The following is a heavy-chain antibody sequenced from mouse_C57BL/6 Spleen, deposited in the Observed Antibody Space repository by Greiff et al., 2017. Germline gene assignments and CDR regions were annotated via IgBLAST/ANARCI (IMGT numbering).Heavy chain of an antibody. J-gene: IGHJ4*01. D-gene: IGHD2-5*01. Sequence: VQLQQPGAELVRPGSSVKLSCKASGYTFTSYWMHWVKQRPIQGLEWIGNIDPSDSETHYNQTFKDKDTLTGDKSSSTAYMQRSSLTSEDTAVYYCARGSNCAYAMDYWGQGTSVTVSS. CDR1: GYTFTSYW. CDR2: IDPSDSET. V-gene: IGHV1-52*01. CDR3: ARGSNCAYAMDY.